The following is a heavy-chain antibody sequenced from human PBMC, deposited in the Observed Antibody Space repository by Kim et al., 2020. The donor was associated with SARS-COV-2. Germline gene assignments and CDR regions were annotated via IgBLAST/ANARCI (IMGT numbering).Heavy chain of an antibody. J-gene: IGHJ4*02. V-gene: IGHV3-49*02. CDR3: TRGGVLWFGEEN. D-gene: IGHD3-10*01. Sequence: EYAASVKGRFTISRDDSKSIAYLQMNSLKTEDTAVYYCTRGGVLWFGEENWGQGTLVTVSS.